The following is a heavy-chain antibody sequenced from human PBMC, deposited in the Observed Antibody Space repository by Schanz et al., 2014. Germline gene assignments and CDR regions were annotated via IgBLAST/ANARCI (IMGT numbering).Heavy chain of an antibody. Sequence: VQLVESGGGVVQPGRSLRLSCAGSGFSFSGFGIHLVRQAPGKGLEWVSYIRSDNNYIYYADSVKGRFTISRDNAKNSLFLQMNSLTAEDTAVYYCVREDMVRGIRAFDIWGQGTMVTVSS. J-gene: IGHJ3*02. V-gene: IGHV3-21*01. CDR3: VREDMVRGIRAFDI. CDR2: IRSDNNYI. CDR1: GFSFSGFG. D-gene: IGHD3-10*01.